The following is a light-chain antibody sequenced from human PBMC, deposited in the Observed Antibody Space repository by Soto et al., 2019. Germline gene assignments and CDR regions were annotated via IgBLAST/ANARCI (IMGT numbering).Light chain of an antibody. CDR3: QQYNSWPRT. J-gene: IGKJ1*01. CDR2: EGS. V-gene: IGKV3-15*01. CDR1: QNIGIN. Sequence: EIVVTQSPATLSVSPGERATLSCRASQNIGINLAWYQQKPGQAPSLLIYEGSTRATGIPTRFSGSGSGTDFTLTISSLQSADFAVYHCQQYNSWPRTFGQGTKVEV.